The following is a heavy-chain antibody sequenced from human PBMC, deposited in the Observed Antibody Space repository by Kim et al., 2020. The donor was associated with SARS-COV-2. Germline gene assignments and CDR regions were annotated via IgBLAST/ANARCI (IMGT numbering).Heavy chain of an antibody. V-gene: IGHV4-4*02. CDR1: GGSISSSNW. CDR3: ARVGFGDTYYYGSGTLDNWFDP. J-gene: IGHJ5*02. Sequence: SETLSLTCAVSGGSISSSNWWSWVRQPPGKGLEWIGEIYHSGSTNYNPSLKSRVTISVDKSKNQFSLKLSSVTAADTAVYYCARVGFGDTYYYGSGTLDNWFDPWGQGTLVTVSS. D-gene: IGHD3-10*01. CDR2: IYHSGST.